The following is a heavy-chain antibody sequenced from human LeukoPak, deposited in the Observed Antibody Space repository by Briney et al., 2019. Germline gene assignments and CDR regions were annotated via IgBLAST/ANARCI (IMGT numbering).Heavy chain of an antibody. J-gene: IGHJ3*02. CDR1: GFTFSSYS. V-gene: IGHV3-21*01. D-gene: IGHD6-19*01. Sequence: GGSLRLSCAASGFTFSSYSMNWVRQAPGKGLEWVSSISTSSSYIYYADSVKGRFTISRDNAKKSLYLQMNSLRGDDTAVYYCARGASVVAGNDNAFDIWGPGTMVTVSS. CDR3: ARGASVVAGNDNAFDI. CDR2: ISTSSSYI.